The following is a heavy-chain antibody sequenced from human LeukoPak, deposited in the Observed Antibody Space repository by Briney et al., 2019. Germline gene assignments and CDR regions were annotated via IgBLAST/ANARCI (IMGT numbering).Heavy chain of an antibody. CDR2: IKQDGSEK. CDR3: AREDGSGSYYNGVDY. CDR1: GFTFSSYW. Sequence: GGSLRLSCAASGFTFSSYWMSWVRQAPGKGLEWVANIKQDGSEKYYVDSVKGRFTISRDSAKNSLYLQMNSLRAEDTAVYYCAREDGSGSYYNGVDYWGQGTLVTVSS. J-gene: IGHJ4*02. D-gene: IGHD3-10*01. V-gene: IGHV3-7*01.